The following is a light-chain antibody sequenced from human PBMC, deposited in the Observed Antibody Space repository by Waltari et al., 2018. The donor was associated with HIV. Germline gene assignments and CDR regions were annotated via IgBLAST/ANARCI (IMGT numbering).Light chain of an antibody. J-gene: IGLJ2*01. CDR3: ATWDGSLNGPV. Sequence: QSVLTQPPSASGTPGQRVTISCSGSGSKLGRNTVNWYQQLPGTAPKLLIYSKNQRPSRGPDRFSGSKSGTSASLAISGLQSDDETTYYCATWDGSLNGPVFGGGTKLTVL. CDR1: GSKLGRNT. CDR2: SKN. V-gene: IGLV1-44*01.